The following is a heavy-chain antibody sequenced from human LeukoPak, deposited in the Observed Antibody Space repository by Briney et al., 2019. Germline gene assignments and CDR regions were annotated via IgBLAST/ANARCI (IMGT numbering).Heavy chain of an antibody. J-gene: IGHJ4*02. CDR2: IYYTGST. CDR1: GVSISSHY. CDR3: ASAGNPHYFDF. V-gene: IGHV4-59*11. Sequence: SETLSLTCTVSGVSISSHYWSWIRQSPRKGLEWIGNIYYTGSTNYNPSLKSRVAISIDTSKNQFSLNLNSVTAADAAVYYCASAGNPHYFDFWGQGPLVTVSS.